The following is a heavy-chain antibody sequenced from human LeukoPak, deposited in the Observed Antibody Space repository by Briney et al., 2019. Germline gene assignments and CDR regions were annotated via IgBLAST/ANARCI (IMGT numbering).Heavy chain of an antibody. V-gene: IGHV3-74*01. J-gene: IGHJ4*02. D-gene: IGHD6-19*01. CDR1: GFIFSSYW. CDR3: SAGYSSGWTDY. Sequence: GGSLRLSCAASGFIFSSYWMHWVRQAPGKGLVWVSRINSDGSSTSYADSVKGRFTISRDNAKNTLYLQMNSLRAEDTAVYYCSAGYSSGWTDYWGQGTLVTVSS. CDR2: INSDGSST.